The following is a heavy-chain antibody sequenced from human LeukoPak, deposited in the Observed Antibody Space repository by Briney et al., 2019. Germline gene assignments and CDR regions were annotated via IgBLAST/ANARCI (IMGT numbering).Heavy chain of an antibody. Sequence: GGSLRLSCEASGFTFSTYGMHWVRQAPGKGLEWVAVIRFDVNNKYYADSVKGRFTISRDNSKNTLYLQVDSLRAEDTAVYYCARDRGKGAYADYWGQGTLVTVSS. V-gene: IGHV3-33*01. CDR1: GFTFSTYG. J-gene: IGHJ4*02. D-gene: IGHD4-17*01. CDR2: IRFDVNNK. CDR3: ARDRGKGAYADY.